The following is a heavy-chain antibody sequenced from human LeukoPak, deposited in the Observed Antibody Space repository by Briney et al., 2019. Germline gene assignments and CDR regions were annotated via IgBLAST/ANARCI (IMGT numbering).Heavy chain of an antibody. D-gene: IGHD3-22*01. CDR1: GYSFTSYW. Sequence: GESLKISCKGSGYSFTSYWIGWVRQMPGKGLEWMGIIYPGDSDTRYSPSFQGQVTISADKSISTAYLQWSSLKASDTAMYYGASAIRYYDSSGYPPHYYYYYGMDVWGQGTTVTVSS. V-gene: IGHV5-51*01. J-gene: IGHJ6*02. CDR2: IYPGDSDT. CDR3: ASAIRYYDSSGYPPHYYYYYGMDV.